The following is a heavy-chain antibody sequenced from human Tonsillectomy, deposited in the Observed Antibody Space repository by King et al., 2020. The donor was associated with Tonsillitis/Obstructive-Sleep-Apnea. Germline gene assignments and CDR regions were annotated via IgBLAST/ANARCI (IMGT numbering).Heavy chain of an antibody. CDR3: ARRGTDYYYESIGRPYYFHN. D-gene: IGHD3-22*01. CDR2: IDPSDSYT. CDR1: GYSFSSYW. Sequence: VQLVESGAEVKKPGESLRISCKGSGYSFSSYWISWVRQMPGKGLEWMGRIDPSDSYTVYSPSFQGHVTISADKSISTAYLQWSSLKASDTAMYYCARRGTDYYYESIGRPYYFHNWCQGTLVTVSS. J-gene: IGHJ4*02. V-gene: IGHV5-10-1*01.